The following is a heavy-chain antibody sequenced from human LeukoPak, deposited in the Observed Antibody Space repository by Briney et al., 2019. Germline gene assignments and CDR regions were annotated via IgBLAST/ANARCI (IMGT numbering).Heavy chain of an antibody. V-gene: IGHV4-4*02. D-gene: IGHD6-13*01. J-gene: IGHJ5*02. CDR1: GGSISSNDW. CDR2: IYHGGTT. Sequence: SETLSLTCGVSGGSISSNDWWSWVRQPPGKGLEWIGKIYHGGTTNYNRSLRSRVTISVDKSKNQFSLNLKSVTAADTAVYYCARGVVGAAAGHNWFDPWGQGILVTVSS. CDR3: ARGVVGAAAGHNWFDP.